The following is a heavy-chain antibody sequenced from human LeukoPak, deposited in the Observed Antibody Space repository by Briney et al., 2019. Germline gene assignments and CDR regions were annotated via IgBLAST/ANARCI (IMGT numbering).Heavy chain of an antibody. J-gene: IGHJ4*02. V-gene: IGHV3-74*01. Sequence: PGGSLRLSCAASGFTFSSYWMHWVRQAPGKGLVWVSRINSDGSSTSYADSVKGRFTISRDNAKNTLYLQMNSLRAEDTAVYYCAKDEYYYDSSGPQIHWGQGTLVTVSS. CDR3: AKDEYYYDSSGPQIH. CDR1: GFTFSSYW. CDR2: INSDGSST. D-gene: IGHD3-22*01.